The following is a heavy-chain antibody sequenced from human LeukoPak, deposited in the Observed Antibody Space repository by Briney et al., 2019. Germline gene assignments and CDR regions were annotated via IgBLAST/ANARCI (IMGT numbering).Heavy chain of an antibody. CDR2: IIPIFGTA. CDR3: ARGTKLGGYYYYMDV. J-gene: IGHJ6*03. CDR1: GGTFSSYA. V-gene: IGHV1-69*06. Sequence: GASVKVSCKASGGTFSSYAISWVRQAPGQGLEWMGGIIPIFGTANYAQKFQGRVTITADKSTSTAYMELSSLRSEDTAVYYCARGTKLGGYYYYMDVWGEGTTVTVSS. D-gene: IGHD1-14*01.